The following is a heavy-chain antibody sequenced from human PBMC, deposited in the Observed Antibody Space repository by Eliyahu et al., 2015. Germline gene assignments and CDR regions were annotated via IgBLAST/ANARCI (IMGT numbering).Heavy chain of an antibody. V-gene: IGHV1-3*01. J-gene: IGHJ1*01. CDR1: GYTFTSYA. CDR2: XNAGNGNT. CDR3: ARSGADYCSSTNCYTEYFQH. D-gene: IGHD2-2*02. Sequence: QVQLVQSGAEVKKPGASVKVSCKASGYTFTSYAMHWVRQAPGQRLEWMGWXNAGNGNTKYSQKFQGRVTITRDTSAITAYMELSSLRSEDTAVYYCARSGADYCSSTNCYTEYFQHWGQGTLVTVSS.